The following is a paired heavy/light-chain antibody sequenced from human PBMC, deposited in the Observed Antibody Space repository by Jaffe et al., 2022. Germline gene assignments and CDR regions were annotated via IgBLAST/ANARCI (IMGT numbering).Heavy chain of an antibody. V-gene: IGHV4-59*01. CDR2: IYNSGST. CDR1: GGSISSYY. D-gene: IGHD6-19*01. Sequence: QVQLQESGPGLVKPSETLSLTCTVSGGSISSYYWSWIRQPPGKGLEWIGYIYNSGSTNYNPSLKSRVTISVDTSKNQFSLKLSSVTAADTAVYYCARDAVRNSGWYEWSGGSTDIAFDIWGQGTMVTVSS. J-gene: IGHJ3*02. CDR3: ARDAVRNSGWYEWSGGSTDIAFDI.
Light chain of an antibody. Sequence: QAVVTQEPSLTVSPGGTVTLTCGSSTGAVTSGHYPYWFQQKPGQAPRTLIYDTSNKHSWTPARFSGSLLGGKAALTLSGAQPEDEAEYYCLLSYSGAHVVFGGGTKLTVL. CDR2: DTS. CDR3: LLSYSGAHVV. V-gene: IGLV7-46*01. J-gene: IGLJ2*01. CDR1: TGAVTSGHY.